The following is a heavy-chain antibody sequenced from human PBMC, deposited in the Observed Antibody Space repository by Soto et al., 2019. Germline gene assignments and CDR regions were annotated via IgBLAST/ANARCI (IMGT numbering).Heavy chain of an antibody. V-gene: IGHV3-48*01. CDR1: GFTFSSYS. CDR3: AVLNSLDY. CDR2: ISSSSSTI. D-gene: IGHD1-1*01. J-gene: IGHJ4*02. Sequence: GGSLRLSCAASGFTFSSYSMNWVRQAPGKGLEWVSYISSSSSTIYYADYVKGRFTISRDNSKNTLYLQMNSLRAEDTAVYYCAVLNSLDYWGQGTLVTVSS.